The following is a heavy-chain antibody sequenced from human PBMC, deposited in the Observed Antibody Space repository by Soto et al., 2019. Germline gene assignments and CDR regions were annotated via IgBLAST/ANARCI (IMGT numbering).Heavy chain of an antibody. CDR1: GGSISSSSFH. J-gene: IGHJ3*02. D-gene: IGHD1-26*01. Sequence: SETLSLTCTVSGGSISSSSFHWGWIRQPPGKGLEWIGSIYYSGSTYYSPSLKGRVTISVDTSKNQFSLKLSSVTAADTAVYYCARDRAQWELPYDAFDIWGQGTMVTVSS. CDR3: ARDRAQWELPYDAFDI. V-gene: IGHV4-39*07. CDR2: IYYSGST.